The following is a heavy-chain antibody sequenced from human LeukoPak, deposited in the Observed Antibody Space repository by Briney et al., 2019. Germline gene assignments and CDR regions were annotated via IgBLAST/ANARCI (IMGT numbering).Heavy chain of an antibody. V-gene: IGHV3-23*01. CDR1: GFSFSNYA. D-gene: IGHD3/OR15-3a*01. J-gene: IGHJ4*02. CDR3: AKGVYRTAYSYYFDY. Sequence: PGGSLRLSCAASGFSFSNYAMNWVRQAPGKGLEWVSGIVGAGDITYYADSVKGRSTISRDNSKNTLYLQMNSLRPEDTAVYYCAKGVYRTAYSYYFDYWGQGTLVTVSS. CDR2: IVGAGDIT.